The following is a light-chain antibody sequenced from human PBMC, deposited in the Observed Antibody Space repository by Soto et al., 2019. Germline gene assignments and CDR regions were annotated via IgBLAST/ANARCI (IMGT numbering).Light chain of an antibody. J-gene: IGLJ2*01. CDR2: ENK. CDR1: SGSIANNY. V-gene: IGLV6-57*04. Sequence: NFMLTQPHSVSECPGKTVTISCTRSSGSIANNYVQWYQQRPGSAPTTVIYENKLRPSGGPGRFSVSTDASSNSASLTISGLQTEDEADYYCQSYDAEFVIFGGGSKVTGL. CDR3: QSYDAEFVI.